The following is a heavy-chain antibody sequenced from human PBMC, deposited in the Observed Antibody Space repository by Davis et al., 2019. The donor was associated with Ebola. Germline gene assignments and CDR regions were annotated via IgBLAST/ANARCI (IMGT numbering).Heavy chain of an antibody. J-gene: IGHJ6*02. CDR2: INHSGST. CDR1: GGSISSSNW. Sequence: SETLSLTCAVSGGSISSSNWWSWVRQPPGKGLEWIGEINHSGSTNYNPSLKSRVTISVDTSKNQFSLKLSSVTAADTAVYYCARGPTIYGMDVWGQGTTVTVSS. CDR3: ARGPTIYGMDV. V-gene: IGHV4-4*02. D-gene: IGHD1-26*01.